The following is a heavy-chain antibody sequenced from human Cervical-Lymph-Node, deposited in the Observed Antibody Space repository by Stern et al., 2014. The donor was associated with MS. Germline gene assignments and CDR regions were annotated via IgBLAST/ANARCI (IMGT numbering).Heavy chain of an antibody. D-gene: IGHD3-22*01. CDR3: ARVLKMGLFDY. Sequence: QLQLQESDSGLVKPSQTLCLTCAVSGGSISSGGYSWSWIRPPPGKGLEWSGYVYHSACSASIPSLKSLATVTVDRSKNQFTLKLSSVTAADTAVYYCARVLKMGLFDYWGQGTLVTVSS. CDR1: GGSISSGGYS. J-gene: IGHJ4*02. CDR2: VYHSACS. V-gene: IGHV4-30-2*01.